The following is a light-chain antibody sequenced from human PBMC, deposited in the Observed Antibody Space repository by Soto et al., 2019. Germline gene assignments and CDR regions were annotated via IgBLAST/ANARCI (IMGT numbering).Light chain of an antibody. J-gene: IGKJ2*01. CDR1: QDISNY. V-gene: IGKV1-33*01. CDR3: QQYDSITYT. Sequence: DIQMTQSPSSLSASVGDRVTITCQASQDISNYLDWYQQKPGKAPKLLIYDASNLKTGVPSRFSVSGSGSDFTFTISSLHPEDNASYYCQQYDSITYTFGEGTKLEIK. CDR2: DAS.